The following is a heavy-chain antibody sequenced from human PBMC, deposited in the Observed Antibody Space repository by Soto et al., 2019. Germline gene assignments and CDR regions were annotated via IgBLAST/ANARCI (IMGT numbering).Heavy chain of an antibody. Sequence: QVQLVQSGAEVKKPGASVKVSCKTSGYSFTKYGVNWVRQAPGQGLQWMVRINTNNGNTDYAQTLQGTLTITTANPRGSAYMELGSLRSNDTAVYYCSREVRILGRVLDFDNWGPGTMVTVSS. D-gene: IGHD3-3*01. CDR3: SREVRILGRVLDFDN. V-gene: IGHV1-18*01. CDR1: GYSFTKYG. J-gene: IGHJ3*02. CDR2: INTNNGNT.